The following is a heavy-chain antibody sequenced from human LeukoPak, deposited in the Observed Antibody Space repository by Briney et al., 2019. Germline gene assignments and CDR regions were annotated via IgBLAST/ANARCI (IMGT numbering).Heavy chain of an antibody. CDR2: INPNSGGT. Sequence: GASVKVSCKASGYTFTGYYMHWVRQAPGQGLEWMGWINPNSGGTNYAQKFQGRVTMTRDTSISTAYMELSRLRSDDTAVYYCARGARLYDISTGYALDYWGQGTLVTVSS. J-gene: IGHJ4*02. D-gene: IGHD3-9*01. CDR1: GYTFTGYY. CDR3: ARGARLYDISTGYALDY. V-gene: IGHV1-2*02.